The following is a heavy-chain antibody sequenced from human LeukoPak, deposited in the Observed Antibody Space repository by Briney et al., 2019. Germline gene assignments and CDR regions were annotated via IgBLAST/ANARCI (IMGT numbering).Heavy chain of an antibody. D-gene: IGHD6-13*01. CDR3: ASLSPGSWYY. V-gene: IGHV4-31*03. CDR1: GGSISSGGYY. Sequence: PSETLSLTCTVSGGSISSGGYYWRWIRQHPGKGLEWIGYIYYSGSTYYNPSLKSRVTISVDTSKNQFSLKLSSVTAADTAVYYCASLSPGSWYYWGQGTLVTVSS. J-gene: IGHJ4*02. CDR2: IYYSGST.